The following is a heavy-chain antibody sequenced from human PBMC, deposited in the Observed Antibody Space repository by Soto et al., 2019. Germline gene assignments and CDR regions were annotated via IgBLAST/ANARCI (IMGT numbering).Heavy chain of an antibody. CDR1: GGSITNNNYY. J-gene: IGHJ4*02. Sequence: SETLFLTCTVSGGSITNNNYYWSWIRQPPGKGLEWIGHMYNSGTTYSNPSLKGRVTISGDTSKNQFSLNLSSVTAVDTAVYYCARGPTSDKVDYWGQGTLVTVSS. CDR2: MYNSGTT. CDR3: ARGPTSDKVDY. V-gene: IGHV4-30-4*01.